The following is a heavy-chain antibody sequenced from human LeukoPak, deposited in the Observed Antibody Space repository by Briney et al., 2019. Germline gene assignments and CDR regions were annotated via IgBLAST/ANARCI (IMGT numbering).Heavy chain of an antibody. CDR2: IYYTGST. D-gene: IGHD3-9*01. CDR1: GGSISSGGYY. J-gene: IGHJ3*02. V-gene: IGHV4-61*08. Sequence: SETLSLTCTVSGGSISSGGYYWSWIRQHPGKGLEWIGYIYYTGSTNYNPSLKSRVTISVDTSKNQFSLKLRSVTAADTAVYYCARDYDILTGSFDIWGQGTMVTVSS. CDR3: ARDYDILTGSFDI.